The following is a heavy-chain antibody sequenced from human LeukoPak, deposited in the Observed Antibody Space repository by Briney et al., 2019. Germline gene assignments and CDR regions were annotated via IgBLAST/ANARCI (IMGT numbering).Heavy chain of an antibody. V-gene: IGHV5-51*01. Sequence: NRGESLKISCKGSGYSFTSYWIGWVRQVPGKGLEWMGIIYPGDSDTRYSPSFQGQVTISADKSISTAYLQWSSLKASDTAMYYCARRLGAIFPNWFDPWGQGTLVTVSS. J-gene: IGHJ5*02. D-gene: IGHD3-3*01. CDR1: GYSFTSYW. CDR2: IYPGDSDT. CDR3: ARRLGAIFPNWFDP.